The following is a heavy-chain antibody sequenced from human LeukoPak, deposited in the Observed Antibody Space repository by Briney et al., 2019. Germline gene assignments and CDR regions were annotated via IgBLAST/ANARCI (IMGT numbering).Heavy chain of an antibody. J-gene: IGHJ1*01. CDR1: GFTFSSYA. D-gene: IGHD1-26*01. CDR3: AKDPYSGSFEYFQH. V-gene: IGHV3-30*18. Sequence: SGGSLRLSCAASGFTFSSYAMSWVRQAPGKGVEWVAVISHDGSKKYYADSVKGRFTISRDNSKNTLYLQMNSLRDEDTAVYYCAKDPYSGSFEYFQHWGQGTLVTVSS. CDR2: ISHDGSKK.